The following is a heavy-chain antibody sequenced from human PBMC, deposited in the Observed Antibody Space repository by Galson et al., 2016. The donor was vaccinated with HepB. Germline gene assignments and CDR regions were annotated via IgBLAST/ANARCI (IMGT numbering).Heavy chain of an antibody. CDR1: GLRFDIAW. CDR2: IKSRGDGGTP. D-gene: IGHD3-10*01. CDR3: TKEAFGVLES. V-gene: IGHV3-15*01. J-gene: IGHJ4*02. Sequence: SLRLSCAASGLRFDIAWRTQVTQAPGKGLEWVGHIKSRGDGGTPDYATPVKGRFTISRDDSKNTVFLQMTSLKTEDTAIYYCTKEAFGVLESWGQGTLVAVSS.